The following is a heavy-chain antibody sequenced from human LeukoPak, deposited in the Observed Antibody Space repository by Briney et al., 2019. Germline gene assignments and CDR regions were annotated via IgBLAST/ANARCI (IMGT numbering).Heavy chain of an antibody. V-gene: IGHV4-30-4*07. J-gene: IGHJ4*02. CDR2: IYYSGST. Sequence: PSETLSLTCAVSGGSISSGGYSWSWIRQPPGKGLEWIGYIYYSGSTYYNPSLKSRVTISVDTSKNQFSLKLSSVTAADTAVYYCARGGGYYDSSGYYDYDYWGQGTLVTVSS. CDR3: ARGGGYYDSSGYYDYDY. D-gene: IGHD3-22*01. CDR1: GGSISSGGYS.